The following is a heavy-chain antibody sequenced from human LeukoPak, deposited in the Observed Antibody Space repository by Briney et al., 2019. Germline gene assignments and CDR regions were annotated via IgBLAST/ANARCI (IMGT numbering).Heavy chain of an antibody. D-gene: IGHD3-22*01. Sequence: ASVKVSCKASGGTFSSYAISWVRQAPGQGLEWKGRIIPILGIANYAQKFQGRVTITADKSTSTAYMELSSLRSEDTAVYYCARDPDSSGYFDYWGQGTLVTVSS. CDR3: ARDPDSSGYFDY. V-gene: IGHV1-69*04. CDR1: GGTFSSYA. J-gene: IGHJ4*02. CDR2: IIPILGIA.